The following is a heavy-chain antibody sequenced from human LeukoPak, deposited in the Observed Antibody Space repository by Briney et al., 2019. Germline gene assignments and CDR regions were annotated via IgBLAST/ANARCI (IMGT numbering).Heavy chain of an antibody. J-gene: IGHJ6*03. CDR3: ARDGASLVVPAAILAGTTSRNYYYMDV. CDR2: MNPNSGNT. CDR1: GYTFTNYD. D-gene: IGHD2-2*02. Sequence: PWASVKVSCKTSGYTFTNYDINWVRQATGQGLEWMGWMNPNSGNTGYAQKFQGRVTITRDTSISTAYMELSSLRSEDTAVYYCARDGASLVVPAAILAGTTSRNYYYMDVWGKGTTVTVSS. V-gene: IGHV1-8*03.